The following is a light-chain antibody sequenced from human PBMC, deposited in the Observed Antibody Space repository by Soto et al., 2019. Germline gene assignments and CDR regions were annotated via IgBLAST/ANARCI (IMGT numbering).Light chain of an antibody. J-gene: IGKJ1*01. Sequence: MTQSPSTLSASVGDRVTITCRASQSVSNNLAWYQKKPGQAPRLLIYGASTRATGIPARFSGSGSGTEFTLTISSLQSEDFAFYYCQQYNNWWTFGQGTRVDIK. CDR3: QQYNNWWT. V-gene: IGKV3-15*01. CDR1: QSVSNN. CDR2: GAS.